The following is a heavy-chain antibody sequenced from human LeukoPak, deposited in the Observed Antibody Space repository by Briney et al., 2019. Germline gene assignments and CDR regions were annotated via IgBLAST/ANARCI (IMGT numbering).Heavy chain of an antibody. Sequence: PGGSLRLSCAASGFTFSDYYMSWIRQAPGKGLECISYISSSGSAIYYADSLKGRFTISRDNAKNSLYLQMNSLRAEDTAVYYCAKGRGLAVRPPNEGFFDQWGLGTLVTVSS. D-gene: IGHD6-6*01. CDR1: GFTFSDYY. CDR2: ISSSGSAI. J-gene: IGHJ4*02. CDR3: AKGRGLAVRPPNEGFFDQ. V-gene: IGHV3-11*04.